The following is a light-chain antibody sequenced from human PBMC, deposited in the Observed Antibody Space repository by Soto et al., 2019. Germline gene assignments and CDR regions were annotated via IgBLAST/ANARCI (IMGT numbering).Light chain of an antibody. V-gene: IGLV2-8*01. CDR2: EVS. CDR3: NSFPGSNNID. Sequence: QSALTQPPSASGSPGQSVTISCTGTSSDVGGYNYVSWYQQHPGKAPKLMIYEVSKRPSGVPDRFSGSKSGNTASLTVSGLQAEDEDDSDYNSFPGSNNIDFGGGTKLTVL. J-gene: IGLJ2*01. CDR1: SSDVGGYNY.